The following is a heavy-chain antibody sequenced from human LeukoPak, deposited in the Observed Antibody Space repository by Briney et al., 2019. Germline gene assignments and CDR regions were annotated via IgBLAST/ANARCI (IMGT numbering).Heavy chain of an antibody. CDR2: IIPIFGTA. J-gene: IGHJ6*03. Sequence: GASVKVSCKASGGTFSSYAISWVRQAPGQGLEWMGGIIPIFGTANYAQKFQGRVTITADESTSTAYMELSSLRSEDTAVYYCARTEPPFYYYYMDVWGKGTTVTVSS. CDR1: GGTFSSYA. D-gene: IGHD1-14*01. V-gene: IGHV1-69*13. CDR3: ARTEPPFYYYYMDV.